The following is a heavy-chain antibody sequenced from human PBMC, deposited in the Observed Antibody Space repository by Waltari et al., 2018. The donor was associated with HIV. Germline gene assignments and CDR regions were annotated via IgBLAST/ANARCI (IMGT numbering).Heavy chain of an antibody. Sequence: EVQLVESGGGLVQPGGSLRLSCAASGCTFSSYEMNWVRQAPGKGLEWVSYISRSGSTIHYADSVKGRFTISRDNAKNSLYLRMNSLRAEDTAVYYCARAHITMIRGGNAFDIWGQGTMVTVSS. J-gene: IGHJ3*02. D-gene: IGHD3-10*01. CDR1: GCTFSSYE. CDR2: ISRSGSTI. V-gene: IGHV3-48*03. CDR3: ARAHITMIRGGNAFDI.